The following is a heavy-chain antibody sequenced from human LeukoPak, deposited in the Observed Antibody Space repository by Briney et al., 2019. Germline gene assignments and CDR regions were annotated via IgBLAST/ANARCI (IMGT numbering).Heavy chain of an antibody. CDR3: AQTYDFWSGYYIDNWFDP. V-gene: IGHV1-69*04. J-gene: IGHJ5*02. D-gene: IGHD3-3*01. CDR1: GGTFSSYA. Sequence: SVRVSCKASGGTFSSYAISWVRQAPGQGLEWMGRIIIILGIANCAQKFQGRVTITADKSTSTAYMELSSLRSEDTAVYYCAQTYDFWSGYYIDNWFDPWGQGTLVTVSS. CDR2: IIIILGIA.